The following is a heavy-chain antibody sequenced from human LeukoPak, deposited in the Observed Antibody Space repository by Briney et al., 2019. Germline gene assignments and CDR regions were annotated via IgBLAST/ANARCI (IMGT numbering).Heavy chain of an antibody. Sequence: GGSLRLSCAASGFTFSSYWMHWVRQAPGKGLEWVSRMNSDGSRIRYADSVKGRFTISRDNAKNTLYLQMNSLRAEDTAVYYCARGGDQIAAAATGGDWFDPWGQGTLVTVSS. CDR2: MNSDGSRI. CDR1: GFTFSSYW. V-gene: IGHV3-74*01. J-gene: IGHJ5*02. D-gene: IGHD6-13*01. CDR3: ARGGDQIAAAATGGDWFDP.